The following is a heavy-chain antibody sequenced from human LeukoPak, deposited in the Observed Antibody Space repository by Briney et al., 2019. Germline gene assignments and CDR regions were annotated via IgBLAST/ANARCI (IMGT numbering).Heavy chain of an antibody. V-gene: IGHV1-2*02. CDR3: ARIAEYYDSSGSLDY. CDR2: INPNSGGT. CDR1: GYTFTGYY. D-gene: IGHD3-22*01. Sequence: ASVKVSCKASGYTFTGYYMHWVRQAPGQGLERMGWINPNSGGTNYAQKFQGRVTMTRDTSIRTAYMEPSRLRSDDTAVYYCARIAEYYDSSGSLDYWGQGTLVTVSS. J-gene: IGHJ4*02.